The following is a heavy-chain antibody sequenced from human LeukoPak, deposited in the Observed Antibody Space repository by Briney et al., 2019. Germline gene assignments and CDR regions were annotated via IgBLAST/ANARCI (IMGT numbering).Heavy chain of an antibody. D-gene: IGHD5-18*01. CDR3: ARVDTAMGEGDY. Sequence: SETLSLTCTVSGGSISSSSYYWGWIRQPPGKGLEWIGSIYYSGSTYYNPSLKSRVTISADTSKNQFSLKLSSVTAADTAVYYCARVDTAMGEGDYWGQGTLVTVSS. V-gene: IGHV4-39*01. CDR1: GGSISSSSYY. CDR2: IYYSGST. J-gene: IGHJ4*02.